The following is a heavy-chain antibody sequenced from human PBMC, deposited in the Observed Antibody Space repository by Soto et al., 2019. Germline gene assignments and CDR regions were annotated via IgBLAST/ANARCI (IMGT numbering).Heavy chain of an antibody. J-gene: IGHJ6*02. Sequence: SVKLSCKASGGTFSSYAISWVRQAPGQGLEWMGGIIPIFGTANYAQKFQGRVTITAXXXXSXXXMELXXLRXEDTAVYYCARDPRYCSSTSCYYYYCMDVWG. V-gene: IGHV1-69*13. CDR3: ARDPRYCSSTSCYYYYCMDV. D-gene: IGHD2-2*01. CDR2: IIPIFGTA. CDR1: GGTFSSYA.